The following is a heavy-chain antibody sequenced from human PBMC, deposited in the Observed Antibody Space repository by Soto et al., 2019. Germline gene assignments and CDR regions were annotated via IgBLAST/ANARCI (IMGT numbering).Heavy chain of an antibody. D-gene: IGHD2-15*01. J-gene: IGHJ5*02. CDR2: IIPILGIA. V-gene: IGHV1-69*02. CDR3: ARGVVVVAAFDWFDP. CDR1: RVAFSSRS. Sequence: SVKLCSKAPRVAFSSRSLRWVRQAHGQGLEWMGRIIPILGIANYAQKFQGRVTITADKSTSTAYMELSSLRSEDTAVYYCARGVVVVAAFDWFDPWGQGTLVTVSS.